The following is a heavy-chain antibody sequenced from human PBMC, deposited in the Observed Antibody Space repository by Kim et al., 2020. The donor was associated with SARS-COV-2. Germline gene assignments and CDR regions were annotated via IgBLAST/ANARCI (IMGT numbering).Heavy chain of an antibody. J-gene: IGHJ3*02. D-gene: IGHD2-15*01. CDR2: ISYDGSDK. V-gene: IGHV3-30*18. Sequence: GGSLRRSCAASGFTFNSYGMHWVRQAPGKGLEWVAVISYDGSDKYYADSVKGRFTISRDNSKNTLYVQMNSLRAEDTAMYYCAKDDCGGSCLDAFDIWGQGTMVTVSS. CDR1: GFTFNSYG. CDR3: AKDDCGGSCLDAFDI.